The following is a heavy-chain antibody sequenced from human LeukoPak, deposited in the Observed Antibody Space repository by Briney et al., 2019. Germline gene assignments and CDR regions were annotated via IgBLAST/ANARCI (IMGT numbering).Heavy chain of an antibody. J-gene: IGHJ4*02. Sequence: PGGSLRLSCAASGFTFSSYAMSWVRQAPGKGLEWVSAISGSGGSTYYADSVKGRFTISRDNSKNTLYLQMNSLRAEDTAVYYCAKYAHGGWLPHPRTHFDYWGQGTLVTVSS. CDR3: AKYAHGGWLPHPRTHFDY. D-gene: IGHD6-19*01. CDR2: ISGSGGST. CDR1: GFTFSSYA. V-gene: IGHV3-23*01.